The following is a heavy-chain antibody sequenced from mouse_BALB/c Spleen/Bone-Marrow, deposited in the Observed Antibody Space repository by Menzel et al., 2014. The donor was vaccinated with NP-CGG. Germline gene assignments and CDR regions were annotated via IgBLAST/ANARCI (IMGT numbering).Heavy chain of an antibody. CDR2: IDPANGNT. CDR1: GFNIKDTY. CDR3: ARWEYYAMDY. D-gene: IGHD4-1*01. Sequence: EVQLHQSGAELVKPEASVKLSCTASGFNIKDTYMHWVKQRPEQGLEWIGRIDPANGNTKYDPKFQGKTTITADTSSXTAYLQLSSLTSEDTAVYYCARWEYYAMDYWGQGTSVTVSS. J-gene: IGHJ4*01. V-gene: IGHV14-3*02.